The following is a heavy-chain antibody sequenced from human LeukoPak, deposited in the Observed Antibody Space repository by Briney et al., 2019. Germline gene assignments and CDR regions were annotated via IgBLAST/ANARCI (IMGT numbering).Heavy chain of an antibody. CDR3: VGGDSRDY. CDR1: GFTFNSYS. CDR2: IPSSASYT. J-gene: IGHJ4*02. D-gene: IGHD3-22*01. V-gene: IGHV3-21*06. Sequence: PGGSLRLSCAASGFTFNSYSMNWVRQAPGKGLQWIASIPSSASYTHYADSVQGRFTISRDNANNVLYLQMNNLRAEDTAVYYCVGGDSRDYWGQGTLVTVSS.